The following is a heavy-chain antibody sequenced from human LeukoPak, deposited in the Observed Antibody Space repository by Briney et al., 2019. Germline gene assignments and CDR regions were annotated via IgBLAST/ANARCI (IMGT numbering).Heavy chain of an antibody. V-gene: IGHV4-4*02. J-gene: IGHJ5*02. D-gene: IGHD6-13*01. CDR3: ARGGGAAAGTPPNWFDP. Sequence: SETLSLTCAVSGGSISSSNWWSWVRQPPGEGLEWIGEIYHSGSTNYNPSLKSRVTISVDKSKNQLSLKLSSVTAADTAVYYCARGGGAAAGTPPNWFDPWGQGTLVTVSS. CDR2: IYHSGST. CDR1: GGSISSSNW.